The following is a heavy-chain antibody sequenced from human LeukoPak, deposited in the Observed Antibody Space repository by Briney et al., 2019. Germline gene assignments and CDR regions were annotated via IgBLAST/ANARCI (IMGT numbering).Heavy chain of an antibody. CDR2: IHHSGNT. J-gene: IGHJ6*03. CDR1: GYSISSGYY. D-gene: IGHD6-19*01. Sequence: SETLSLTCTVSGYSISSGYYWGWIRQPPGKGLEWIGSIHHSGNTYYNPSLKSRVTISVDTSKNQFSLKLSSVTAADTAVYYCARARGIAVAGTSYYYYMDVWGKGTTVTISS. V-gene: IGHV4-38-2*02. CDR3: ARARGIAVAGTSYYYYMDV.